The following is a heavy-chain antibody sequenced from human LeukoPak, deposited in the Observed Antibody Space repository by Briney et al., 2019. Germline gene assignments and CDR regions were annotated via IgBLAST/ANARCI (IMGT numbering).Heavy chain of an antibody. CDR2: ISAHNGNT. V-gene: IGHV1-18*01. Sequence: ASVKVSCKASGGTFSSYAISWVRQAPGQGLGWMGWISAHNGNTIYAQNLQGRVTMTTDTSTSTAYMELRNLRSNDTAVYYCARDGHISTYTYADYWGQGTLVTVSS. CDR1: GGTFSSYA. J-gene: IGHJ4*02. D-gene: IGHD6-13*01. CDR3: ARDGHISTYTYADY.